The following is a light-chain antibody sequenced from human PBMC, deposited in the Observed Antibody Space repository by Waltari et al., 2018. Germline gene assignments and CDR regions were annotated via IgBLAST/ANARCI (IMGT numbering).Light chain of an antibody. CDR1: QTIGRF. J-gene: IGKJ1*01. CDR2: AAS. Sequence: DVQMTQSPSSLSASVGDRVTITCRASQTIGRFLNWYQQKPGKAPKLLIYAASSLQGGVPSRFSGGGSGKDFTLTISSLQPEDFATYYCQQSFSTPQTFGLGTKVEIK. CDR3: QQSFSTPQT. V-gene: IGKV1-39*01.